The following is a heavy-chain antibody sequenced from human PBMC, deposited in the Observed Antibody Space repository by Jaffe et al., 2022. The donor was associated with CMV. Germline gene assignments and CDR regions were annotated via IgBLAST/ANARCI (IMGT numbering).Heavy chain of an antibody. CDR3: AKVGRLRWVKPDAFDI. V-gene: IGHV3-23*04. D-gene: IGHD4-17*01. Sequence: EVQLVESGGGLVQPGGSLRLSCAASGFTFSSYAMSWVRQAPGKGLEWVSAISGSGGSTYYADSVKGRFTISRDNSKNTLYLQMNSLRAEDTAVYYCAKVGRLRWVKPDAFDIWGQGTMVTVSS. J-gene: IGHJ3*02. CDR2: ISGSGGST. CDR1: GFTFSSYA.